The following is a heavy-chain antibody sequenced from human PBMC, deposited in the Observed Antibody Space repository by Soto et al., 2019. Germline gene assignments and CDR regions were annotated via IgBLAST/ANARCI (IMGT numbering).Heavy chain of an antibody. CDR2: INPNSGGT. Sequence: AASVKVSCKASGYTFTGYYMHWVRQAPGQGLEWMGWINPNSGGTNYAQKFQGRVTMTRDTSISTAYMELSRLRSDDTAVYYCAKGLGYCSSTSCPSWFDLWGQGTLVAVSS. CDR3: AKGLGYCSSTSCPSWFDL. V-gene: IGHV1-2*02. D-gene: IGHD2-2*01. J-gene: IGHJ5*02. CDR1: GYTFTGYY.